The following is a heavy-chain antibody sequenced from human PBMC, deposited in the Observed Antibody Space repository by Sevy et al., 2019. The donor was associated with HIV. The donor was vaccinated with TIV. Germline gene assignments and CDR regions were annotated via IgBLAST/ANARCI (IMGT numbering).Heavy chain of an antibody. J-gene: IGHJ4*02. CDR2: VYDRGST. Sequence: SETLSLTCTVSGGSISSNYWSWIRQPPGKGLEWLGSVYDRGSTNYNSSLRSRVTISIDTSRSQASLRLSSVTAADTVVYYCARLKRGDYISDSAAHRAALRNRPFDYWGQGTRVTVSS. V-gene: IGHV4-59*12. CDR3: ARLKRGDYISDSAAHRAALRNRPFDY. CDR1: GGSISSNY. D-gene: IGHD4-17*01.